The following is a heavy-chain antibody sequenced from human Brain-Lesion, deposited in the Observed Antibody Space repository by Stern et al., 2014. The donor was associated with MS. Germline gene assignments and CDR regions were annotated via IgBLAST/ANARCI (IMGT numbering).Heavy chain of an antibody. V-gene: IGHV1-2*02. D-gene: IGHD3-3*01. CDR2: INPNTGGT. Sequence: QVQLGQSGAEVKKPGASVKVSCKTSGYIFTGYYIHWVRQAPGQGLEWMDSINPNTGGTKYAQKFQGRVTMSRDTSISTAYVELSSLTSDDTAVYYCARDQRGITIFGVVTDYYYLGMDVWGQGTTVTVSS. CDR1: GYIFTGYY. J-gene: IGHJ6*02. CDR3: ARDQRGITIFGVVTDYYYLGMDV.